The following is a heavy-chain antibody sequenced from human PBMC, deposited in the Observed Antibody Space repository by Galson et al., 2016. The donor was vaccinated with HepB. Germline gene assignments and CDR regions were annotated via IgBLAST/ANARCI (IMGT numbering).Heavy chain of an antibody. CDR2: IKGEADGGTT. CDR1: GFTFTNAW. J-gene: IGHJ4*02. Sequence: SLRLSCAASGFTFTNAWMTWVRQAPGKGLEWVGRIKGEADGGTTDYAAPVKGRFYSSSGDSTHTLHVHMNSLRVEDGAVYYCATVKLTTWYSFDSWGQGTVLTVSS. V-gene: IGHV3-15*01. D-gene: IGHD2-2*01. CDR3: ATVKLTTWYSFDS.